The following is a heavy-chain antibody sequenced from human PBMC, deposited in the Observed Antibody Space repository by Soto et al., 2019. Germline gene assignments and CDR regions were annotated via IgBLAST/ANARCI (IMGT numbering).Heavy chain of an antibody. CDR2: ISAYNGNT. Sequence: ASVKVSCKASGYTFTSYGISWVRQAPGQGLEWMGWISAYNGNTNYAQKLQGRVTMTTDTSPSTAYMELRSLRSDDTAVYYCAKDGRWGCPRKGYEGYYFPGMDVLGQGTTVTVSS. CDR1: GYTFTSYG. V-gene: IGHV1-18*01. J-gene: IGHJ6*02. D-gene: IGHD5-12*01. CDR3: AKDGRWGCPRKGYEGYYFPGMDV.